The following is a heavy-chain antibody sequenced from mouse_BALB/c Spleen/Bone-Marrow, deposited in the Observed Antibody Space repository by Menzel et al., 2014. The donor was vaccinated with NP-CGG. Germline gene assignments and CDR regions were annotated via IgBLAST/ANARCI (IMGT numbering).Heavy chain of an antibody. J-gene: IGHJ4*01. Sequence: EVQLQQSGGGLVQPGGSLNLSCAASGFDFSRYWMSWARQAPGKGQEWIGEINPGSSTINYTPSLKDKFIISRDNAKNTLYLQKSKVRSEDAALYYCARQTGTGAMDYWGQGTSVTVSS. D-gene: IGHD4-1*01. CDR3: ARQTGTGAMDY. CDR2: INPGSSTI. V-gene: IGHV4-2*02. CDR1: GFDFSRYW.